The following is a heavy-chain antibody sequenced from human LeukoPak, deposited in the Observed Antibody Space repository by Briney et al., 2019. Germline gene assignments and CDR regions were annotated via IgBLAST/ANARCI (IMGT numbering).Heavy chain of an antibody. V-gene: IGHV3-11*04. CDR2: ISSSGSTI. CDR1: GFTFSDYY. D-gene: IGHD2-15*01. CDR3: ASVRSTHASYYFDY. J-gene: IGHJ4*02. Sequence: GGSLRLSCAASGFTFSDYYMSWIRQAPGKGLEWVSYISSSGSTIYYADSVKGRFTISRDNAKNSLYLQMNSLRAEDTAVYYCASVRSTHASYYFDYWGQGTLVTVSS.